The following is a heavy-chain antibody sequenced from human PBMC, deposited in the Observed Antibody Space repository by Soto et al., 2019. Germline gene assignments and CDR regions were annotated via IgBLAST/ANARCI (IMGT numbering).Heavy chain of an antibody. CDR2: IYYSGST. Sequence: TSETLSLTCPLSGGSISSGDYYWSWIRQPPGKGLEWLGYIYYSGSTYYNPSLKSRVTISVDTSKNQFSLKLSSVTAADTAVYYCAGGGSGSYYYYGMDVWGQGTTVTVSS. D-gene: IGHD3-10*01. CDR1: GGSISSGDYY. J-gene: IGHJ6*02. V-gene: IGHV4-30-4*01. CDR3: AGGGSGSYYYYGMDV.